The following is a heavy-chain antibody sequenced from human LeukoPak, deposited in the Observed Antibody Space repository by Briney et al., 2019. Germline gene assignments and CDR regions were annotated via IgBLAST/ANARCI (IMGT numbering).Heavy chain of an antibody. J-gene: IGHJ4*02. Sequence: GRSLRLSCAASGFTVSGYTMNWVRQAPGKGLERVSSINSGSNYISYADSLKGRFTTSRDNAKNSLYLHVNSLRAEDTAVYYCARGLDGVTFDYWGQGTLVTVSS. CDR2: INSGSNYI. CDR3: ARGLDGVTFDY. D-gene: IGHD1-1*01. V-gene: IGHV3-21*01. CDR1: GFTVSGYT.